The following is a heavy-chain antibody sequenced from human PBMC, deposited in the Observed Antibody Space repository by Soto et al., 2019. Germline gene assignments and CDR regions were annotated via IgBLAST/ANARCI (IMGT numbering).Heavy chain of an antibody. CDR2: ISSSSSTI. D-gene: IGHD6-13*01. Sequence: GGAPRLSCAASGFTLRSYSMNWVRQAPGKGLEWISYISSSSSTIYYADSVKGRFTISRDNAKNSLYLQMNSLRAEDTAVYYCARDQEQLAVWGKGTTVTVSS. CDR1: GFTLRSYS. CDR3: ARDQEQLAV. J-gene: IGHJ6*04. V-gene: IGHV3-48*01.